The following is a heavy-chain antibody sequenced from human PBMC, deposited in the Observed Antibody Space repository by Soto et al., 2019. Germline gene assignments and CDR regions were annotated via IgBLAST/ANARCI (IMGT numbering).Heavy chain of an antibody. V-gene: IGHV1-24*01. CDR3: TTYHGHYNFDH. J-gene: IGHJ5*02. Sequence: ASVKVSCKVSGYALNEVAMHWVRQAPGKGLEWLGGFDPDEAETIYAQHFQGRVTMTEDTSTDTVYMELSSLRSEDTALYFCTTYHGHYNFDHWGQGNFVTVSS. D-gene: IGHD4-17*01. CDR1: GYALNEVA. CDR2: FDPDEAET.